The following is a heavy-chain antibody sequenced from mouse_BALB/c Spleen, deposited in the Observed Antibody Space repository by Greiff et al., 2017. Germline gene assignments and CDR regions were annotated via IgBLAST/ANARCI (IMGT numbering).Heavy chain of an antibody. CDR1: GFTFSSYG. CDR3: ARGEWFAY. CDR2: ISSGGSYT. Sequence: EVKLVESGGDLVKPGGSLKLSCAASGFTFSSYGMSWVRQTPDKRLEWVATISSGGSYTYYPDSVKGRFTISRDNAKNTLYLQMSSLKSEDTAMYYCARGEWFAYWGQGTLVTVSA. V-gene: IGHV5-6*02. J-gene: IGHJ3*01.